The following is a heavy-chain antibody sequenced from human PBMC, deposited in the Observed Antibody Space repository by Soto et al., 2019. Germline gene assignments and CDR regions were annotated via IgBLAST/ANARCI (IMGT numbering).Heavy chain of an antibody. Sequence: QVQLVQSGAEVKKPGASVTVSCKASGYTFTTHYMHWVRQAPGQGLEWMGIINPSGGRTTYALKFQGRVSLTSATSTNTGYMELSSLRSEDTAVYYCARAGENYGSGTFSPPLRYYFNSWGQGTLVTVSS. CDR3: ARAGENYGSGTFSPPLRYYFNS. D-gene: IGHD3-10*01. CDR1: GYTFTTHY. CDR2: INPSGGRT. J-gene: IGHJ4*02. V-gene: IGHV1-46*01.